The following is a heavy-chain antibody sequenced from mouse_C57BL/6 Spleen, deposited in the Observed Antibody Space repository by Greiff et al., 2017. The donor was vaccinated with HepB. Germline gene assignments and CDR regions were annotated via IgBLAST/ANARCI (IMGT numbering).Heavy chain of an antibody. Sequence: VQLQQSGPELVKPGASVKISCKASGYTFTDYYMNWVKQSHGKSLEWIGDINPNNGGTSYNQKFKGKATLTVDKSSSTAYMELRSLTSEDSAVYYCARGGSHYGYDGRRYFDVWGTGTTVTVSS. J-gene: IGHJ1*03. V-gene: IGHV1-26*01. CDR1: GYTFTDYY. CDR2: INPNNGGT. D-gene: IGHD2-2*01. CDR3: ARGGSHYGYDGRRYFDV.